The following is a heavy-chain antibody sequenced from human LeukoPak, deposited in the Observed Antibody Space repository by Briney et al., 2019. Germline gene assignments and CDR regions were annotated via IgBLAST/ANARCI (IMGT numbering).Heavy chain of an antibody. J-gene: IGHJ5*02. V-gene: IGHV4-34*01. CDR2: INHSGST. Sequence: SETLSLTCAVYGGSFSGYYWSWIRQPPGKGLEWIGEINHSGSTNYNPSLKSQVTISVDTSKNQFSLKLSSVTAADTAVYYCARVCSALEYYDFWSGYRNNWFDPWGQGTLVTVSS. D-gene: IGHD3-3*01. CDR3: ARVCSALEYYDFWSGYRNNWFDP. CDR1: GGSFSGYY.